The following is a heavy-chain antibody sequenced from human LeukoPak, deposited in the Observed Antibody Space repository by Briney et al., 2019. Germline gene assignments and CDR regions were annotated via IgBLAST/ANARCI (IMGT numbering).Heavy chain of an antibody. CDR1: GYTFTGYY. Sequence: ASVKVSCKASGYTFTGYYMHWVRQAPGQGLEWMGWINPNSGGTNYAQKLQGRVTMTTDTSTSTAYMELRSLRSDDTAVYYCARVLRRALAWWFDPWGQGTLVTVSS. V-gene: IGHV1-2*02. J-gene: IGHJ5*02. CDR3: ARVLRRALAWWFDP. CDR2: INPNSGGT. D-gene: IGHD3-3*02.